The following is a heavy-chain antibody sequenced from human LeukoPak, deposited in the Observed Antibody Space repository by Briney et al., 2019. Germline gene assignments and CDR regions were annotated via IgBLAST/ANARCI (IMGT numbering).Heavy chain of an antibody. CDR3: ARAVGRLPEYFQH. CDR1: GFTFSSYS. Sequence: GESLRLSCAASGFTFSSYSMNWVRQAPGKGLEWVSSTSSSSSYIYYADSVKGRFTISRDNAKNSLYLQMNSLRAEDTAVYYCARAVGRLPEYFQHWGQGTLVTVSS. J-gene: IGHJ1*01. V-gene: IGHV3-21*01. D-gene: IGHD5-18*01. CDR2: TSSSSSYI.